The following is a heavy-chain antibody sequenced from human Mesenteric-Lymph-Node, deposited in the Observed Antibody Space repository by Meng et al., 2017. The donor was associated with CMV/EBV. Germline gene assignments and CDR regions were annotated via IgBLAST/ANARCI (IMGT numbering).Heavy chain of an antibody. D-gene: IGHD3-16*01. CDR2: INQDGSVK. CDR3: ARVGRGGAFDI. Sequence: ESLKISCAASGFTFGSYWMSWVRQAPGKGLAWVANINQDGSVKYYVDSVKGRFTISRDNAKNSLYLQMNSLRAEDTAVYYCARVGRGGAFDIWGQGTMVTVSS. CDR1: GFTFGSYW. V-gene: IGHV3-7*01. J-gene: IGHJ3*02.